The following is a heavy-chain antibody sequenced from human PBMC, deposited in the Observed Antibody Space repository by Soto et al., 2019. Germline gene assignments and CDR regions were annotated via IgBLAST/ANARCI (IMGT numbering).Heavy chain of an antibody. D-gene: IGHD1-1*01. J-gene: IGHJ5*02. Sequence: QVQLVQSVTEVKKPGASVKVSCKASGNTFTWHYMHWVRQAPGQGLEYMGWINPNSSDTKYAQQFRGRLSMTRDTSISTAYMELSSLVSDDTAVYYCARLETTTEAWGQGTLVTVSS. CDR2: INPNSSDT. CDR1: GNTFTWHY. CDR3: ARLETTTEA. V-gene: IGHV1-2*02.